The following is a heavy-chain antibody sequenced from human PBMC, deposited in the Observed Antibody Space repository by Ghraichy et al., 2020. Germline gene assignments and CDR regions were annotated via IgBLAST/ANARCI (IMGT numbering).Heavy chain of an antibody. D-gene: IGHD6-19*01. V-gene: IGHV1-69*13. CDR3: ARWASRLSGWSYYFDY. CDR1: GGTFSSYA. Sequence: SVKVSCKASGGTFSSYAISWVRQAPGQGLEWMGGIIPIFGTANYAQKFQGRVTITADESTSTAYMELSSLRSEDTAVYYCARWASRLSGWSYYFDYWGQGTLVTVSS. CDR2: IIPIFGTA. J-gene: IGHJ4*02.